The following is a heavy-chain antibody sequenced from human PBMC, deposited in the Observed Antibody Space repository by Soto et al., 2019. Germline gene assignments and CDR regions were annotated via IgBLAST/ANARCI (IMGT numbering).Heavy chain of an antibody. D-gene: IGHD3-16*01. CDR3: AQCLLGVNYYYGMDV. CDR2: IIPIFGTA. V-gene: IGHV1-69*12. J-gene: IGHJ6*02. Sequence: QVQLVKSGAEVKKPGSSVKVSCKASGGTFSSYAINWVRQAPGQGLEWMGGIIPIFGTADYAQKFQGRVTITADQSTSTAYMELSSLRSEDTAVYYCAQCLLGVNYYYGMDVWGQGTTVTVSS. CDR1: GGTFSSYA.